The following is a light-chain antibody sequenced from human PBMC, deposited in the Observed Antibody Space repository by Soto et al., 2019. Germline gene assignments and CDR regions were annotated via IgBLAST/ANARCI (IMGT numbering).Light chain of an antibody. CDR1: TRDIAGYNY. V-gene: IGLV2-14*01. J-gene: IGLJ1*01. CDR3: TSFSSSTSLYV. CDR2: QVT. Sequence: QSVLTQPASVSGSLGQSITISCTGTTRDIAGYNYISWYQQLPGKAPKLMIYQVTIRPSGISNRFSGSKSGNTPSLTISGLQAEDEADYYCTSFSSSTSLYVFGTGTKVTVL.